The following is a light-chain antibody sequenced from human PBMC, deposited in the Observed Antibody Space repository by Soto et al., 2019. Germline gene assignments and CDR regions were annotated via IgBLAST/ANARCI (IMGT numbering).Light chain of an antibody. CDR2: GAS. V-gene: IGKV3-15*01. CDR3: QQSYSTPWT. Sequence: EIGMTQSPATLSVSPGERATLSCRASRSVGGNLAWYQEKPGQAPRLLMHGASTRANGIPARFSGSGSGTEFTLTISSLQPEDFATYYCQQSYSTPWTFGQGTKVDI. J-gene: IGKJ1*01. CDR1: RSVGGN.